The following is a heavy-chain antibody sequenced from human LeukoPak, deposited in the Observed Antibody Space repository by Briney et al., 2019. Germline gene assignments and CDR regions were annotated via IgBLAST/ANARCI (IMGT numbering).Heavy chain of an antibody. J-gene: IGHJ6*03. D-gene: IGHD6-6*01. Sequence: GGSLRLSCAASGFTFSSYAMHWVRQAPGKGLEYVSAISSNGGSTYFANSVKGRFTISRDNSKNTLYLQMGSLRAEDMAVYYCAREGSSSLYYYYYYMDVWGKGTTVTVSS. V-gene: IGHV3-64*01. CDR2: ISSNGGST. CDR3: AREGSSSLYYYYYYMDV. CDR1: GFTFSSYA.